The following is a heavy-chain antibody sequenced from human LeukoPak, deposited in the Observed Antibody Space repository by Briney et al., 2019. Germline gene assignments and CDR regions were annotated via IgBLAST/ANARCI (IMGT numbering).Heavy chain of an antibody. CDR1: GGSISSGGYS. Sequence: PSETLSLTCAVSGGSISSGGYSWSWIRQPPGKGLEWIGYIYHSGSTNYNPSLKSRVTISVDTSKNQFSLKLSSVTAADTAVYYCARGYGIGAFDIWGQGTMVTVSS. CDR2: IYHSGST. V-gene: IGHV4-30-2*02. CDR3: ARGYGIGAFDI. D-gene: IGHD1-26*01. J-gene: IGHJ3*02.